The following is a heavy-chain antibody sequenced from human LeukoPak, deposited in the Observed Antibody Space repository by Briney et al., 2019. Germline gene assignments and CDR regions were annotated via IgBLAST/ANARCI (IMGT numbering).Heavy chain of an antibody. D-gene: IGHD1/OR15-1a*01. J-gene: IGHJ5*02. CDR2: IIPIFGTA. CDR1: GGTFSSYA. CDR3: ARMRMNRQNWFDP. V-gene: IGHV1-69*13. Sequence: ASVKVSCKASGGTFSSYAISWVRQAPGQGLEWMGGIIPIFGTANYAQKFQGRVTITADESTSTAYMELSSLRSEDTAVYYCARMRMNRQNWFDPWGQGTLVTVSS.